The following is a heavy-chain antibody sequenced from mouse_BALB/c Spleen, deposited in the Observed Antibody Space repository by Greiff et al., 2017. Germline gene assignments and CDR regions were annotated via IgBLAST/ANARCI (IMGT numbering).Heavy chain of an antibody. CDR3: ARSYYDYDGRSNYAMDY. J-gene: IGHJ4*01. Sequence: DVKLQESGPSLVKPSQTLSLTCSVTGDSITSGYWNWIRKFPGNKLEYMGYISYSGSTYYNPSLKSRISITRDTSKNQYYLQLNSVTTEDTATYYCARSYYDYDGRSNYAMDYWGQGTSVTVSS. CDR1: GDSITSGY. V-gene: IGHV3-8*02. CDR2: ISYSGST. D-gene: IGHD2-4*01.